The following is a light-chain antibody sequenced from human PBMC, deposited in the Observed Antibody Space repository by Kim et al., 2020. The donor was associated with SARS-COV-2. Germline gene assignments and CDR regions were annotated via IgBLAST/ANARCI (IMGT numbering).Light chain of an antibody. J-gene: IGLJ1*01. CDR1: SNDIGAYNY. V-gene: IGLV2-14*03. CDR3: SSYTTSSTYV. CDR2: DVN. Sequence: QSVLTQPASVSGSPGLSITISCTGTSNDIGAYNYVSWYQRHPDKAPKLIIYDVNKRPSGVSNRFSGSKSGNTASLTISGLQAEDEADFFCSSYTTSSTYVFGTGTKVTVL.